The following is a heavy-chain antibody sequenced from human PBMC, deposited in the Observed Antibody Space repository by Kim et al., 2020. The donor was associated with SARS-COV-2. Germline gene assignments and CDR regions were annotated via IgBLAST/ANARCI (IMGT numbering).Heavy chain of an antibody. V-gene: IGHV4-31*03. CDR2: IYYSGST. CDR3: ARSSGEGWFGESHFGY. Sequence: SETLSLTCTVSGGSISSGGYYWSWIRQHPGKGLEWIGYIYYSGSTYYNPSLKSRVTISVDTSKNQFSLKLSSVTAADTAVYYCARSSGEGWFGESHFGYWGQGTLVTVSS. CDR1: GGSISSGGYY. D-gene: IGHD3-10*01. J-gene: IGHJ4*02.